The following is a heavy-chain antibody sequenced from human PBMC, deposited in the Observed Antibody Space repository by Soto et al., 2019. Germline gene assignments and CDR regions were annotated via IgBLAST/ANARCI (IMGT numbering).Heavy chain of an antibody. Sequence: GGSLRLSCAASGFTFSSYGMHWVRQAPGKGLEWVAVISYDGSNKYYADSVKGRFTISRDNSKNTLCLQMNSLRAEDTAVYYCAKENEYYFDYWGQGTLVTVSS. CDR1: GFTFSSYG. J-gene: IGHJ4*02. CDR3: AKENEYYFDY. V-gene: IGHV3-30*18. CDR2: ISYDGSNK. D-gene: IGHD1-1*01.